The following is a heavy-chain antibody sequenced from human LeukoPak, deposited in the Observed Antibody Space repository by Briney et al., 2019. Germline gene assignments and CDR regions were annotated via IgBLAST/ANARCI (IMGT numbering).Heavy chain of an antibody. D-gene: IGHD3-10*01. Sequence: ASVKVSCKASGYTFIDYYMHWVRQAPGQRLEWMGWINAGNGNTKYSQEFQGRVTITRDTSASTAYMELSSLRSEDMAVYYCARGGTYGMNYFDYWGQGTLVTVSS. J-gene: IGHJ4*02. V-gene: IGHV1-3*03. CDR3: ARGGTYGMNYFDY. CDR1: GYTFIDYY. CDR2: INAGNGNT.